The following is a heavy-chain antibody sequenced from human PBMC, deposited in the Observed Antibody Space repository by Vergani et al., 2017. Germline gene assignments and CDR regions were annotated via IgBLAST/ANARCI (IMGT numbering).Heavy chain of an antibody. CDR3: ARTRSSSWYKYYYYMDV. D-gene: IGHD6-13*01. Sequence: QVTLKESGPVLVKPTETLTLTCTVSGFSLSNARMGVSCIRQPPGKALEWLAHIFSNDEKSYSTSLKSRLTISKDTSKSQVVLTMTNMDPVDTATYYCARTRSSSWYKYYYYMDVWGKGTTVTVSS. J-gene: IGHJ6*03. CDR2: IFSNDEK. V-gene: IGHV2-26*01. CDR1: GFSLSNARMG.